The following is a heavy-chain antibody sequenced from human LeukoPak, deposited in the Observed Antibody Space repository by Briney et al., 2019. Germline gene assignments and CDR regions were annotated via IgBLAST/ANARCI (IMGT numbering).Heavy chain of an antibody. CDR3: VRACGGDCYLGDY. V-gene: IGHV3-21*01. D-gene: IGHD2-21*02. Sequence: GGSLRLSCAASGFTFSGYSMNGVRHAPEEGREWVSSITRSGSHKYYADSVEGRFTISRDNTKNSLYLQMDSLRAEDTAVYYCVRACGGDCYLGDYWGQGTLVTVSS. J-gene: IGHJ4*02. CDR1: GFTFSGYS. CDR2: ITRSGSHK.